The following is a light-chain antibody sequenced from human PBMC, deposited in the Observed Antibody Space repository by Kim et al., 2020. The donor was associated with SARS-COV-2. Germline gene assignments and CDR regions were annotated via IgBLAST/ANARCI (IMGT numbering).Light chain of an antibody. CDR3: QQYASYPWT. J-gene: IGKJ1*01. V-gene: IGKV1-5*01. Sequence: DIQMTQSPSTLSASVGDRVTINCRASQSISTWLAWYQQKPEKGPKLLIYNASSLQAGVPSRFSGSGSGTEFTLTISSLQPEDFATYYCQQYASYPWTFGQGTKVDIK. CDR2: NAS. CDR1: QSISTW.